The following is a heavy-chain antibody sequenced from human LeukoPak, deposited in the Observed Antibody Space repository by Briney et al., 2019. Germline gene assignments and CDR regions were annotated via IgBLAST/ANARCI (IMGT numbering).Heavy chain of an antibody. CDR3: TRGAYAAGY. CDR1: AFTFGDYV. Sequence: PGGSLRLTCTASAFTFGDYVMSWVRQAPGKGLEWVGFIRSKGYGGTTEYAASVKGRFTISRDDSKSFAYLQINSLKTEDTGVYYCTRGAYAAGYWGQGTLVTVSS. V-gene: IGHV3-49*04. CDR2: IRSKGYGGTT. D-gene: IGHD4-17*01. J-gene: IGHJ4*02.